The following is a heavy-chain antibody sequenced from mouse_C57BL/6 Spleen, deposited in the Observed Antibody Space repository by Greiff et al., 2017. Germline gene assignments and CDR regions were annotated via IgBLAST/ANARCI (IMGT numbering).Heavy chain of an antibody. J-gene: IGHJ3*01. CDR1: GYAFSSSW. CDR3: ARKGGDYVSFAY. V-gene: IGHV1-82*01. D-gene: IGHD2-13*01. CDR2: IYPGDGVT. Sequence: VQLQQSGPELVKPGASVKISCKASGYAFSSSWLTWVKQRPGKGLAWIGRIYPGDGVTNYNGMFKGKATLTAAKSSSTAYWQLGSLTAEDSAVDFCARKGGDYVSFAYWGQGTLVTVSA.